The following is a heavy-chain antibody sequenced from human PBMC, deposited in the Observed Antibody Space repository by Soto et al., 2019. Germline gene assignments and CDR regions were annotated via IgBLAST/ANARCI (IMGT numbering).Heavy chain of an antibody. D-gene: IGHD6-19*01. CDR2: ISAYNGNT. Sequence: EASVKVSCKASGYTFTSYGISWVRQAPGQGLEWMGWISAYNGNTNYAQKLQGRVTMTTDTSTSTAYMELRSLRSDDTAVYYCARGSLFSYSSGYYFDYWGQGTLVTVSS. J-gene: IGHJ4*02. CDR1: GYTFTSYG. CDR3: ARGSLFSYSSGYYFDY. V-gene: IGHV1-18*01.